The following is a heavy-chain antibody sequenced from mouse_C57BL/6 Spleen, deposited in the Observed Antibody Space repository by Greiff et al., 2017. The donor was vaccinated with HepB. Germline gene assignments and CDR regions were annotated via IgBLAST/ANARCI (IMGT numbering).Heavy chain of an antibody. CDR1: GYTFTSYG. V-gene: IGHV1-81*01. CDR2: IYPRSGNT. Sequence: VKLMESGAELARPGASVKLSCKASGYTFTSYGISWVKQRTGQGLEWIGEIYPRSGNTYYNEKFKGKATLTADKSSSTAYMELRSLTSEDSAVYFCAREGVTTVVATSYFDVWGTGTTVTVSS. D-gene: IGHD1-1*01. CDR3: AREGVTTVVATSYFDV. J-gene: IGHJ1*03.